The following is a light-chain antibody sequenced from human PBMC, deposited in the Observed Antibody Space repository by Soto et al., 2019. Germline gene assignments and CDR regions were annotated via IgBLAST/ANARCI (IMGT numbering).Light chain of an antibody. Sequence: SYELTQPPSVSVSPGQTARITCSGAALPKQYAYWYQQKPRQAPVLVIYKDSERPTGIPERFSGSSSGTTVTLTISGVQAEDEADYYCQSADSSGTYVVFGGGTKVTVL. J-gene: IGLJ2*01. V-gene: IGLV3-25*02. CDR1: ALPKQY. CDR2: KDS. CDR3: QSADSSGTYVV.